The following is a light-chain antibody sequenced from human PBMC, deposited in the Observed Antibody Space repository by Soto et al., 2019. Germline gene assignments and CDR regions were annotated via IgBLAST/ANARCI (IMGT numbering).Light chain of an antibody. V-gene: IGLV1-51*01. CDR1: SSNIGNNY. CDR3: GTWDSSLSAGV. Sequence: QSVLTQPPSVSAAPGQKVTISCSGGSSNIGNNYVSWYQHLAGTAPKLLISDNNNRPSGIPDRFSGSKSGTSATLAITGLQTGDEADYYCGTWDSSLSAGVFGGGTKLTVL. CDR2: DNN. J-gene: IGLJ2*01.